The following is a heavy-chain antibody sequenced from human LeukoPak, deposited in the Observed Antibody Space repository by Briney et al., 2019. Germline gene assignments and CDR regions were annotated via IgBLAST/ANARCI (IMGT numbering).Heavy chain of an antibody. CDR2: MNPNSGNT. V-gene: IGHV1-8*01. Sequence: ASVKVSCKASVYTFTSYDINWVRQATGQGLEWMGWMNPNSGNTGYAQKFQGRVTMTRNTSISTAYMELSSLRSEDTAVYYCARGAYSSGWHYDYWGQGTLVTVSS. J-gene: IGHJ4*02. CDR1: VYTFTSYD. CDR3: ARGAYSSGWHYDY. D-gene: IGHD6-19*01.